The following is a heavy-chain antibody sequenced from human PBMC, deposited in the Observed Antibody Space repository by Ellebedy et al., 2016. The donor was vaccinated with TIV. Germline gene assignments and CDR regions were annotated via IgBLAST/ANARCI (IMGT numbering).Heavy chain of an antibody. CDR2: IWYDGNNK. Sequence: PGGSLRLSCVASGFTFSNYGMHWVRQAPDKGLEWVAVIWYDGNNKYYADSVKGRFTISRDNSKNTLYLQMNSLRAEDTAVYYCVRDMRDYYYYGMDVWGQGTTVTVSS. V-gene: IGHV3-33*01. J-gene: IGHJ6*02. D-gene: IGHD5-24*01. CDR3: VRDMRDYYYYGMDV. CDR1: GFTFSNYG.